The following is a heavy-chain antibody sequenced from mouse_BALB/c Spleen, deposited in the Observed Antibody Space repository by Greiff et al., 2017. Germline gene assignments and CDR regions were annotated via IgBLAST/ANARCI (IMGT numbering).Heavy chain of an antibody. V-gene: IGHV1-69*02. CDR3: TGGNYFDY. CDR2: IYPSDSYT. Sequence: QVQLQQPGAELVRPGASVKLSCKASGYTFTSYWINWVKQRPGQGLEWIGNIYPSDSYTNYNQKFKDKATLTVDKSSSTAYMQLSSPTSEDSAVYYCTGGNYFDYWGQGTTLTVSS. CDR1: GYTFTSYW. J-gene: IGHJ2*01. D-gene: IGHD2-14*01.